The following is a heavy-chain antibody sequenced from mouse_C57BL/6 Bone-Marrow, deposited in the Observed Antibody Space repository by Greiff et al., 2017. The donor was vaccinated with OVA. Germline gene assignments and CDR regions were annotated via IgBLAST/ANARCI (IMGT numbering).Heavy chain of an antibody. CDR3: ARHYDFSWFAY. CDR1: GFTFSSYT. J-gene: IGHJ3*01. CDR2: ISGGGGNT. D-gene: IGHD2-4*01. V-gene: IGHV5-9*01. Sequence: EVKLMESGGGLVKPGGSLKLSCAASGFTFSSYTMSWVRQTPEKRLEWVATISGGGGNTYYPDRVKGRFTISRDNAKNTLYLQMSSLRSEDTALYYCARHYDFSWFAYWGQGTLVTVSA.